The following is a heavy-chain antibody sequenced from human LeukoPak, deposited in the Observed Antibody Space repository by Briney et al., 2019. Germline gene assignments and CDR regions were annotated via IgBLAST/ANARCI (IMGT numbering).Heavy chain of an antibody. Sequence: GGSLRLSCAASGFTFNNYGMSWVRQAPGKGLEWVSIISGSGNSTYYADSVKDRFTISRDNSKNTLYLQMNSLRAEDTAVYYCAKKWSGDYDSSGVNDAFDIWGQGTMVTVSS. V-gene: IGHV3-23*01. CDR3: AKKWSGDYDSSGVNDAFDI. D-gene: IGHD3-22*01. CDR1: GFTFNNYG. CDR2: ISGSGNST. J-gene: IGHJ3*02.